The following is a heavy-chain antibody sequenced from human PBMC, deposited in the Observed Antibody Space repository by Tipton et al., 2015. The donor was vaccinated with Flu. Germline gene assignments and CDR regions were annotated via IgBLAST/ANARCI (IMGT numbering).Heavy chain of an antibody. CDR1: GYTFESYG. CDR2: ISAYTENT. J-gene: IGHJ5*01. Sequence: QSGAEVKKPGASVKVSCKASGYTFESYGISWVRQAPGQGLEWMGWISAYTENTNYAQRFQGRITMTTDTSTSTAFMELRSLRSDDTAVYYCARDMPQGVVVIPPAKRFDFWGQGTRVTVS. D-gene: IGHD2-2*01. V-gene: IGHV1-18*01. CDR3: ARDMPQGVVVIPPAKRFDF.